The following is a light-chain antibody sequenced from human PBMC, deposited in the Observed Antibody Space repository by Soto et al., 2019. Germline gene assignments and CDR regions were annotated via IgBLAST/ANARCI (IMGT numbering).Light chain of an antibody. CDR1: QSISSY. J-gene: IGKJ1*01. CDR3: QQYNSYSWT. CDR2: AAS. V-gene: IGKV1-39*01. Sequence: DIQMTQSPSSLSASLRQRVTINCRASQSISSYLNWYQQKPGKAPKLLIYAASSLQSGVPSRFSGSGSGTEFTLTISSLQPEDFATYYCQQYNSYSWTFGQGTKVDIK.